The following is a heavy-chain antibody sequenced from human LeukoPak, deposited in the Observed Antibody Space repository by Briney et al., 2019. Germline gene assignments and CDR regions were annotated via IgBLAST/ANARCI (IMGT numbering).Heavy chain of an antibody. CDR3: ARNYYDSSGYSTFDY. CDR1: GGTFSSYA. D-gene: IGHD3-22*01. J-gene: IGHJ4*02. V-gene: IGHV1-69*06. CDR2: IIPIFGTA. Sequence: SVKVSCKASGGTFSSYAISWVRQAPGQGLEWMGRIIPIFGTANYAQKFQGRVTITADKSTSTAYMELSSLRSEDTAVYYCARNYYDSSGYSTFDYWGRGTLVTVSS.